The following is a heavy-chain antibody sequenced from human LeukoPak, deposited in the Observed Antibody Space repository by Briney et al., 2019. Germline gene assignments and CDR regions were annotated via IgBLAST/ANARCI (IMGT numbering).Heavy chain of an antibody. CDR3: ASSAIVVVPAAPLGGY. D-gene: IGHD2-2*01. CDR2: ISSSSSYI. Sequence: GGSLRLSCAASGFTFSSYSMNWVRQAPGKGLEWVSSISSSSSYIYYADSVKGRFTISRDNAKNSLYLQMNSLRAEDTAVYYCASSAIVVVPAAPLGGYWGQGTLVTVSS. V-gene: IGHV3-21*01. CDR1: GFTFSSYS. J-gene: IGHJ4*02.